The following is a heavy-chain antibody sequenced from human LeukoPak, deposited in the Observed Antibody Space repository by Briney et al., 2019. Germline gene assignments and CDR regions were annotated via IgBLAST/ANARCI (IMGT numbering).Heavy chain of an antibody. CDR3: ARVNSVPAAIIHYYYMDV. V-gene: IGHV3-7*01. CDR2: IKQDGSEK. CDR1: GFTFSSYW. J-gene: IGHJ6*03. D-gene: IGHD2-2*01. Sequence: GGSLRLSCAASGFTFSSYWMSWVRQAPGKGLEWVANIKQDGSEKYYVDSVKDLFTISRDNAKNSLYLQMNSLRAEDTAVYYCARVNSVPAAIIHYYYMDVWGKGTTVTVSS.